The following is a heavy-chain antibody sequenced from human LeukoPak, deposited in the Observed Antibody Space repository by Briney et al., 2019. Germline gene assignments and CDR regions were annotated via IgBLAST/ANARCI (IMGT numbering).Heavy chain of an antibody. D-gene: IGHD6-13*01. CDR2: IYTSGST. V-gene: IGHV4-61*02. J-gene: IGHJ4*02. CDR1: GGSISSGSYY. CDR3: TVYSSSYFDY. Sequence: PSQTLSLTCTVSGGSISSGSYYWSWIRQPAGKGLEWIGRIYTSGSTNYNPSLKSRVTISVDTSKNQFSLKLSSVTAADTAVYYCTVYSSSYFDYWGQGTLVTVSS.